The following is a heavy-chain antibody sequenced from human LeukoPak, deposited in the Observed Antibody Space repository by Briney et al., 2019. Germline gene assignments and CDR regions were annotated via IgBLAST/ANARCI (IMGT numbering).Heavy chain of an antibody. Sequence: ASVKVSCKASGYTFTGYYMHWIRQAPGHGLEWMAWINPNSGGTNSAQKFQGRVTMTRDKSIRTAYMELSRLTSDDTAVYYCARNIWFGESADAFDIWGQGTLVTVSS. CDR3: ARNIWFGESADAFDI. D-gene: IGHD3-10*01. V-gene: IGHV1-2*02. CDR2: INPNSGGT. CDR1: GYTFTGYY. J-gene: IGHJ3*02.